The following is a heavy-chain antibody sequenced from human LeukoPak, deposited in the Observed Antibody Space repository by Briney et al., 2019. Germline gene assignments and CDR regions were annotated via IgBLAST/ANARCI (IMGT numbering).Heavy chain of an antibody. CDR3: ARGYYGSGSYYNDYYYYYMDV. CDR1: SGSISTSNYY. V-gene: IGHV4-39*07. CDR2: IFYSGST. Sequence: SETLSLTCTVSSGSISTSNYYWGWVRQPPGKALEWIGNIFYSGSTYYSPSLKSRVTISLDTSRNQFSLKLSSVTAADTAVYYCARGYYGSGSYYNDYYYYYMDVWGKGTTVTISS. D-gene: IGHD3-10*01. J-gene: IGHJ6*03.